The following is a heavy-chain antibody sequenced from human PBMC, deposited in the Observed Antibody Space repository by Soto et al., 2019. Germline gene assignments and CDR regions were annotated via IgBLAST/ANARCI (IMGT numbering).Heavy chain of an antibody. J-gene: IGHJ4*02. V-gene: IGHV4-4*02. CDR3: ARSEATGLDH. CDR1: GGSMTSSNW. CDR2: AHHSGRT. D-gene: IGHD1-26*01. Sequence: QVQLQESGPGLVKPSGTLSLTCTVSGGSMTSSNWWNWVRQSPGKGLEWIGEAHHSGRTNYNPSLKSRVAISVDQSKTHFSMKLSSVTAADTAVYYCARSEATGLDHWGQGTLVTVSS.